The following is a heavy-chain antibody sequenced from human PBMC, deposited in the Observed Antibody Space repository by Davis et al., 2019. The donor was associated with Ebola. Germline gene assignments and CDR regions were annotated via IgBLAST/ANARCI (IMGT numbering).Heavy chain of an antibody. CDR3: AREVGETKLDQ. CDR1: LGTFRSYT. V-gene: IGHV1-69*13. CDR2: VIPVFGTT. D-gene: IGHD1-26*01. J-gene: IGHJ4*02. Sequence: SSVTVSCKASLGTFRSYTITWVRQAPGQGLEWMGSVIPVFGTTNYAQKFQGRVTLTADESTSTAYMELTNLRSDDTAVYYCAREVGETKLDQWGQGTLVTVSS.